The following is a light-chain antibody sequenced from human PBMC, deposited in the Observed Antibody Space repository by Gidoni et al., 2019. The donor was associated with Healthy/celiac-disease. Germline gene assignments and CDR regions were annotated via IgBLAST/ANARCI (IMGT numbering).Light chain of an antibody. V-gene: IGLV3-21*02. Sequence: SYVLTQPPSVSVAPGQTARITCGGNNIGSKSVHWYQQKTGQAPVLVVYDDSDRPSGIPARFSGSNSGNTATLTSSRVEAGDEADYYCQVWDSSSDRVVFGGGTKLTVL. CDR3: QVWDSSSDRVV. CDR2: DDS. J-gene: IGLJ2*01. CDR1: NIGSKS.